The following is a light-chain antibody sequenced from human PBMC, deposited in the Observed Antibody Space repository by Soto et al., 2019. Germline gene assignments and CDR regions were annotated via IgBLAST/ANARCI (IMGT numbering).Light chain of an antibody. CDR1: QSISSY. CDR3: HQRSTWPFT. CDR2: DAS. J-gene: IGKJ3*01. V-gene: IGKV3-11*01. Sequence: EIVLTQSPATLSLSPGERATLSCRASQSISSYLAWYQQKPDQAPRLLIYDASNRATGIPARFSGSGSGTDVTLTISSLVPEDVAVYYCHQRSTWPFTFGPGTKVDIK.